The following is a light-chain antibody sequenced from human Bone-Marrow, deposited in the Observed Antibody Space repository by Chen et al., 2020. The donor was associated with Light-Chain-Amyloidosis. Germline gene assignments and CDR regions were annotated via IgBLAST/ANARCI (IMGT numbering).Light chain of an antibody. CDR2: EVT. CDR3: SSYTITNTLV. V-gene: IGLV2-14*01. J-gene: IGLJ1*01. Sequence: QSALTQPASECGSPGQAITISCTGTSSDVGSDNQVSWYQQHPDKAPKLMIYEVTNRPSWVPDRFSGSKSDNTASLTISGLQTEDEADYFCSSYTITNTLVFGSGTRVTVL. CDR1: SSDVGSDNQ.